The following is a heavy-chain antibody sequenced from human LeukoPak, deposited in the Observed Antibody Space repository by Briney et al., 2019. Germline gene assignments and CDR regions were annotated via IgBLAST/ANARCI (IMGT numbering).Heavy chain of an antibody. CDR3: ARDLQGYSSGWSRFDY. J-gene: IGHJ4*02. Sequence: PGGSLRLSCAASGFSVSSDFMNWVRQAPGKGLEWVSVIYSGGSTYYADSVKGRFTISRDNSKNTLYLQMNSLRAEDTAVYYCARDLQGYSSGWSRFDYWGQGTLVTVSS. D-gene: IGHD6-19*01. V-gene: IGHV3-53*05. CDR2: IYSGGST. CDR1: GFSVSSDF.